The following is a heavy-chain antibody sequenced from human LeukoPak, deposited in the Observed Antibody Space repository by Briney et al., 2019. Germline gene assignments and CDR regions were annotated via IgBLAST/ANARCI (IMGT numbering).Heavy chain of an antibody. CDR2: INPSGGST. D-gene: IGHD3-10*01. J-gene: IGHJ5*02. V-gene: IGHV1-46*01. CDR1: GYTFTGYY. CDR3: ARGIRMVRGVIITRIDDWFDP. Sequence: ASVKVSCKASGYTFTGYYMHWVRQAPGQGLEWMGWINPSGGSTSYARKFQGRVTMTRDTSTSTVYMELSSLRSEDTAVYYCARGIRMVRGVIITRIDDWFDPWGQGTLVTVSS.